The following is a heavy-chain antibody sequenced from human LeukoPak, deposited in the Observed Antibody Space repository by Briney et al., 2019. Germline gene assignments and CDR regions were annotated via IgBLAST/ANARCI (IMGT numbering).Heavy chain of an antibody. V-gene: IGHV3-7*01. CDR1: GFTFSSYW. J-gene: IGHJ4*02. Sequence: GGSLRLSCAASGFTFSSYWMSWVRQAPGKGLEWVANIKQDGSEKYYVDSVKGRLTISRDNAKNSLYLQMNSLRAEDTAVYYCAVATTSPGYYFDYWGQGTLVTVSS. CDR2: IKQDGSEK. CDR3: AVATTSPGYYFDY. D-gene: IGHD5-12*01.